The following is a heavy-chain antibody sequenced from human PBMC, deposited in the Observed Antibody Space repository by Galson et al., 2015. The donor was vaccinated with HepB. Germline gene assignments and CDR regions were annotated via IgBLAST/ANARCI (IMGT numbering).Heavy chain of an antibody. CDR1: GFTFSDYY. J-gene: IGHJ6*02. V-gene: IGHV3-11*01. CDR3: AGRISLVRGIITKPDYYYGMGV. CDR2: ISHSGTTV. Sequence: SLRLSCAASGFTFSDYYMSWMRQAPGKGLEWLSYISHSGTTVYHADSLKGRFSISRDNAKNSLYLQMNSLRAEDTAVYYCAGRISLVRGIITKPDYYYGMGVWGQGTTVTVAS. D-gene: IGHD3-10*01.